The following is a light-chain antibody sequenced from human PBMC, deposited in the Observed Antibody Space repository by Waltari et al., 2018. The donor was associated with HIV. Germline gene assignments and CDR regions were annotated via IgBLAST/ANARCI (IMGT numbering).Light chain of an antibody. CDR2: AAA. Sequence: DIQLTQSPSSLSASVRDRVTITCLASHGIRNDLGWYQQKPGKAPKRLIYAAASLQSGVTSRFSGSGYGTEFTLTISSLQPEDFATYYCLQHNSYPALTFGGGTKVEIK. J-gene: IGKJ4*01. V-gene: IGKV1-17*01. CDR1: HGIRND. CDR3: LQHNSYPALT.